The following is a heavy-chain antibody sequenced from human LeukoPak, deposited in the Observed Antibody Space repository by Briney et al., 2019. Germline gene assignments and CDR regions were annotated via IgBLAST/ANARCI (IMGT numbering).Heavy chain of an antibody. V-gene: IGHV4-39*07. CDR3: ASWGYYFDY. D-gene: IGHD3-16*01. Sequence: SETLSLTCTVSGGSISSSSYSWGWIRQPPGKGLEWIGSIYYSGSTYYNPSLKSRVTISVDTSKNQFSLKLSSVTAADTAVYYCASWGYYFDYWGQGTLVTVSS. J-gene: IGHJ4*02. CDR1: GGSISSSSYS. CDR2: IYYSGST.